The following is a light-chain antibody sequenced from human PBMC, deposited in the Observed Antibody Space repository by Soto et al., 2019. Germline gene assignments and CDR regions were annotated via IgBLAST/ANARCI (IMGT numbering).Light chain of an antibody. V-gene: IGKV3-11*01. J-gene: IGKJ1*01. Sequence: ATRSGRASQSVSDYTAWFQQKPGQPPRLVIYEASNRATGIPDRFSGSGSGTDFTLTIICLDPEDFAVYYCQQCNILPWTFGQLSNVDIK. CDR1: QSVSDY. CDR3: QQCNILPWT. CDR2: EAS.